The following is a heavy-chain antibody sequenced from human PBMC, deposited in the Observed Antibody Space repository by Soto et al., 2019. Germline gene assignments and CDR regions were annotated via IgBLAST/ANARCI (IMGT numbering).Heavy chain of an antibody. CDR1: GYTFRSSG. CDR3: AKEFHSWNYFDY. J-gene: IGHJ4*02. V-gene: IGHV3-30*18. CDR2: ISYNGSNK. Sequence: PWGSLRRSCAASGYTFRSSGMHWVRQAPGKGLEWVAVISYNGSNKFYADSVKGRFTISRDNFRNTLYLQMNSLRAEDTAVYYCAKEFHSWNYFDYWGQGTLVTVSS. D-gene: IGHD1-20*01.